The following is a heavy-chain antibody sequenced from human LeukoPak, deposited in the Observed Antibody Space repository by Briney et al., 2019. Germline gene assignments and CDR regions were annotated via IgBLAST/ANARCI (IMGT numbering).Heavy chain of an antibody. D-gene: IGHD6-19*01. CDR2: INHSGST. Sequence: SETLSLTCAVYGGSFSGYYWSWIRQPPGKGLEWIGEINHSGSTNYNPSLKSRVTISVDTSKNQFSLKLSSVTAADTAVYYCARGKRPYSSGWYFVWFDPWGQGTLVTVSS. CDR3: ARGKRPYSSGWYFVWFDP. V-gene: IGHV4-34*01. CDR1: GGSFSGYY. J-gene: IGHJ5*02.